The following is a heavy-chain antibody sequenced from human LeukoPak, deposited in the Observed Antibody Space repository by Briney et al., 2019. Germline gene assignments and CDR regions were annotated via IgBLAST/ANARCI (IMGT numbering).Heavy chain of an antibody. Sequence: GGSLRLSCVDSRFTVRSNYMRWVRQAPGTGLECVSIIYSDGTTYYADSVKGRFTISRDNSENTLYLQMNSLRAEDTAMYYCTRDQYSSFQFGYWGQGTLVTVSS. CDR2: IYSDGTT. J-gene: IGHJ4*02. CDR1: RFTVRSNY. D-gene: IGHD3-22*01. CDR3: TRDQYSSFQFGY. V-gene: IGHV3-53*01.